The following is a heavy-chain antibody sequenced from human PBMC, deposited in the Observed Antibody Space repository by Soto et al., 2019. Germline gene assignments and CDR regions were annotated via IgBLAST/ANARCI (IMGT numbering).Heavy chain of an antibody. J-gene: IGHJ4*02. CDR3: AKLIAYYDFWSGSHFDY. D-gene: IGHD3-3*01. CDR2: ISASGHST. CDR1: GFTFSSYA. Sequence: GGSLRLSCAASGFTFSSYAMSWVRQAPGKGLEWVSTISASGHSTHYADSVKGRFTISRDKSKNTLYLQVNSLRAEDTAVYYCAKLIAYYDFWSGSHFDYWGQGTLVTVSS. V-gene: IGHV3-23*01.